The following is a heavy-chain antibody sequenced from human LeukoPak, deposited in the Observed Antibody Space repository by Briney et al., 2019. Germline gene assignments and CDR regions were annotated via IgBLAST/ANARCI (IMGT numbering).Heavy chain of an antibody. V-gene: IGHV4-59*08. J-gene: IGHJ5*02. CDR1: GGSISGYY. D-gene: IGHD7-27*01. CDR2: IYYSGTT. Sequence: PSETLSLTCTVSGGSISGYYWSWIRQPPGQGLEWIGDIYYSGTTNYNPSLESRVTMSVDTSKNQFSLNLSSVTAADTAVYYCARAPSHWGATNWFDPWGHGTVVTVSS. CDR3: ARAPSHWGATNWFDP.